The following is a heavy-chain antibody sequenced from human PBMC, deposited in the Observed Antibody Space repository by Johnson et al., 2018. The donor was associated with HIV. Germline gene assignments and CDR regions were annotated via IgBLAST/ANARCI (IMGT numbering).Heavy chain of an antibody. CDR2: ISGSGGST. D-gene: IGHD3-22*01. J-gene: IGHJ3*02. CDR3: AKGRYYYDGIGYYYVHDAFDI. Sequence: VQLVESGGGLVQPGGSLRLSCAASGFTFSSYAMSWVRQAPGKGLEWVSAISGSGGSTHYADSVKGRFTISRDNSKNTLYLQMNSLRAEDTAIYYCAKGRYYYDGIGYYYVHDAFDIGGQGTMVTVSS. CDR1: GFTFSSYA. V-gene: IGHV3-23*04.